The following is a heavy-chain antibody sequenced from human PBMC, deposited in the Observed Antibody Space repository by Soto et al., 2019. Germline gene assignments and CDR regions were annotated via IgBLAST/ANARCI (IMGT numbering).Heavy chain of an antibody. Sequence: QVKLVESGGGVVQPGRSLRLSCAASGFTFSSYAMHWVRQAPGKGLEWVAVISYDGSNKYYADSVKGRFTISRDNSKNTLYLQMNSLRAEDTAVYYCARGGRNIVVVVAATLRPHDYWGQGTLVTVSS. D-gene: IGHD2-15*01. CDR2: ISYDGSNK. CDR1: GFTFSSYA. J-gene: IGHJ4*02. CDR3: ARGGRNIVVVVAATLRPHDY. V-gene: IGHV3-30-3*01.